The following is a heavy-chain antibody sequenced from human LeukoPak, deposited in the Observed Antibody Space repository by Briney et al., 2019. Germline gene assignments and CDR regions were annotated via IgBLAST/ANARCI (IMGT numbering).Heavy chain of an antibody. CDR1: GFTFSSYE. V-gene: IGHV3-48*03. CDR2: ISSSGSTI. D-gene: IGHD3-3*02. J-gene: IGHJ6*04. Sequence: PGGSLRLSCAASGFTFSSYEMNWVRQAPGKGLEWVSYISSSGSTIYYADSVKGRFTISRDNAKNSLYLQINSLRAEDTAVYYCARERAHSENYYYGIDVWGKETTVTVSS. CDR3: ARERAHSENYYYGIDV.